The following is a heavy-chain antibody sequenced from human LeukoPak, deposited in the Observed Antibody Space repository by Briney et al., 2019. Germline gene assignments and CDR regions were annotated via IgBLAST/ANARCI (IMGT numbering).Heavy chain of an antibody. CDR2: IYHSGST. J-gene: IGHJ4*02. CDR3: ARRSNWGSFFPFDY. V-gene: IGHV4-38-2*02. Sequence: SETLSLTCTVSGYSISSGYYWGWIRQPPGKGLEWIGSIYHSGSTYYNPSLKGRVTISVDTSKSQLSLQLTSVTAADTAVYYCARRSNWGSFFPFDYWGRGTLVTVSS. CDR1: GYSISSGYY. D-gene: IGHD3-16*01.